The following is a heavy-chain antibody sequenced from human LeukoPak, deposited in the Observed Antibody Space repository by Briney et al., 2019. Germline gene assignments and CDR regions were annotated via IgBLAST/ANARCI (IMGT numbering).Heavy chain of an antibody. V-gene: IGHV3-64*02. J-gene: IGHJ4*02. CDR3: ARDLSGGGLDY. Sequence: GSLRLSCAASGFTFTSYAMHWVRQAPGEGLEYVSAISNNAVRIYYADSVKGRFTISRDNSKDTLYLQMGSLRPEDMAVYYCARDLSGGGLDYWGQGTLVTVPS. CDR2: ISNNAVRI. CDR1: GFTFTSYA. D-gene: IGHD3-10*01.